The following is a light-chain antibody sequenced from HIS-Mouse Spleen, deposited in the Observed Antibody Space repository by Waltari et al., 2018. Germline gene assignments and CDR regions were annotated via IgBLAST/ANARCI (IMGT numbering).Light chain of an antibody. V-gene: IGLV2-11*01. J-gene: IGLJ7*02. Sequence: QSALTQPRSVSGSPGQSVTISCTGTSSDVGGYNYVSGYQQHPGKAPKPMIYDVSKRPSGVPDRFSGSKSGNTASLTISGLQAEDEADYYCCSYAGSYTVFGGGTQLTAL. CDR2: DVS. CDR1: SSDVGGYNY. CDR3: CSYAGSYTV.